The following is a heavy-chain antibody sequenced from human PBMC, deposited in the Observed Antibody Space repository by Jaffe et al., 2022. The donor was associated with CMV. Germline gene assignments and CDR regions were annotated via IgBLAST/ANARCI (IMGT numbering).Heavy chain of an antibody. CDR1: GFTFSSYG. CDR2: IWYDGSNK. CDR3: ARAVSSSGSLDP. D-gene: IGHD3-22*01. J-gene: IGHJ5*02. V-gene: IGHV3-33*08. Sequence: QVQLVESGGGVVQPGRSLRLSCAASGFTFSSYGMHWVRQAPGKGLEWVAVIWYDGSNKYYADSVKGRFTISRDNSKNTLYLQMNSLRAEDTAVYYCARAVSSSGSLDPWGQGTLVTVSS.